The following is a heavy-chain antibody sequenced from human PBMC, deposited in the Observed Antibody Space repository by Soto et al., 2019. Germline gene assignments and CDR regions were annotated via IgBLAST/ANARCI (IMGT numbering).Heavy chain of an antibody. CDR2: IERDDDDK. J-gene: IGHJ6*02. CDR3: ARSIRGPRRFNGMDV. V-gene: IGHV2-70*13. Sequence: ASGPTLVNPTETLTLTCTFSGFSLTSPGMCVSWIRQSPGKALEWLALIERDDDDKYYSTSLKTRLTISKDTRKYQVVLTMANMEPADTATYYCARSIRGPRRFNGMDVWGQGTTVTVSS. CDR1: GFSLTSPGMC. D-gene: IGHD1-20*01.